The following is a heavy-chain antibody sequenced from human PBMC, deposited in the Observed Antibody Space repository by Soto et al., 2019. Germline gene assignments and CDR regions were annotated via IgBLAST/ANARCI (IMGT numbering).Heavy chain of an antibody. Sequence: TGGSLRLSCAASGFTFSNAWMNWVRQAPGKGLEWVGRIKSKTDGGTTDYAAPVKGRFTISKDDSKNTLYLQMNSLKTEDTAVYYCTTDWNYYYYGMDVWGQGTTVTVSS. V-gene: IGHV3-15*01. CDR1: GFTFSNAW. J-gene: IGHJ6*02. CDR2: IKSKTDGGTT. CDR3: TTDWNYYYYGMDV. D-gene: IGHD1-1*01.